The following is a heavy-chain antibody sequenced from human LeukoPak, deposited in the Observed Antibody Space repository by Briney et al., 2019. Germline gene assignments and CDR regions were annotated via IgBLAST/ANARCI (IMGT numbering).Heavy chain of an antibody. D-gene: IGHD2-15*01. CDR3: ARERGYCSGGSCYLHDAFDI. V-gene: IGHV3-48*03. CDR2: ISSSGSTI. J-gene: IGHJ3*02. Sequence: GGSLRLSCAASGFTFSSYEMNWVRQAPGKGLEWVSYISSSGSTIYYADSVKGRFTISRDNAKNSLYLQMNGLRAEDTAVYYCARERGYCSGGSCYLHDAFDIWGQGTMVTASS. CDR1: GFTFSSYE.